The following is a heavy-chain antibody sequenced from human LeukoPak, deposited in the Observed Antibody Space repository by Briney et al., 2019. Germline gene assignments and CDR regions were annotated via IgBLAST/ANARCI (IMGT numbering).Heavy chain of an antibody. Sequence: GRSLRLSCAGSGFTFSSYGMQWVRQAPGKGLEWVAVISYDGSNKYYADSVKGRFTISRDNSKNTLYLQMNSLRDEDTALYDCAKALVSDSWGQGTLVTVSS. CDR2: ISYDGSNK. J-gene: IGHJ4*02. V-gene: IGHV3-30*18. D-gene: IGHD3-16*01. CDR3: AKALVSDS. CDR1: GFTFSSYG.